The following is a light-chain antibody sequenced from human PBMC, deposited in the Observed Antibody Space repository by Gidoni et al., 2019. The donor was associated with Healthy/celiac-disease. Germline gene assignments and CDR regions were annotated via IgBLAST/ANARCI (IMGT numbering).Light chain of an antibody. CDR2: AAS. CDR1: QSISSY. V-gene: IGKV1-39*01. CDR3: QQSYSTPLT. Sequence: DIQMTQYPSSLSASVGDRVTITCRARQSISSYLNWYQQKPGNAPKLLIYAASSLQSGVPSWFIGSASWTYFTLTLSSLQPEDFATYYSQQSYSTPLTFGGGTKVEIK. J-gene: IGKJ4*01.